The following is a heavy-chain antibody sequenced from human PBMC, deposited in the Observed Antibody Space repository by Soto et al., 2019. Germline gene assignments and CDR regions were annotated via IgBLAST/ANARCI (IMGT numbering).Heavy chain of an antibody. CDR1: GFTVSSNY. V-gene: IGHV3-53*01. D-gene: IGHD5-18*01. J-gene: IGHJ4*02. CDR3: ARVLPGDSYGYDY. Sequence: GGSLRLSCAASGFTVSSNYMSWVRQAPGKGLEWVSVIYSGGSTYYADSVKGRFTISRGXXXXXLXLXMXXXXAEXTAVYYCARVLPGDSYGYDYWGQGTLVTVSS. CDR2: IYSGGST.